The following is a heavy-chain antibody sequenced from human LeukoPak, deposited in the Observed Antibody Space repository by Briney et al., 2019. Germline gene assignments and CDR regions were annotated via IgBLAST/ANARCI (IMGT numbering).Heavy chain of an antibody. CDR1: GGSISSYY. D-gene: IGHD2-8*01. J-gene: IGHJ5*02. V-gene: IGHV4-59*01. Sequence: SETLSLTCTVSGGSISSYYWSWIRQPPGKGLGWIGYIYYSGSTNYNPSLKSRVTISVDTSKNQFSLKLSSVTAADTAVYYCARFTNDWFDPWGQGTLVTVSS. CDR2: IYYSGST. CDR3: ARFTNDWFDP.